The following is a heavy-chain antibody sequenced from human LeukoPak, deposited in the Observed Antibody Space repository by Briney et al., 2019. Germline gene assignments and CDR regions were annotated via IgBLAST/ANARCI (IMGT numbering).Heavy chain of an antibody. Sequence: PGGSLRLSCAASGFTFSSYAMSWVRQAPGMGLEWVSTISGSGAYTYYADSVKGRFTISRDNSKNTLYLQMNSLRAEDTAVYYCAKYFASGSYYKLPHWGQGTLVTVSS. CDR1: GFTFSSYA. J-gene: IGHJ1*01. D-gene: IGHD3-10*01. CDR2: ISGSGAYT. V-gene: IGHV3-23*01. CDR3: AKYFASGSYYKLPH.